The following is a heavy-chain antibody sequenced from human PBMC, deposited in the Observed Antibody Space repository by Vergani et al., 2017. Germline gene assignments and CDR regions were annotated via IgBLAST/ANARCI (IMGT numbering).Heavy chain of an antibody. D-gene: IGHD1-26*01. CDR1: GFTFSSYW. CDR3: ARGGELPEANWYFDL. CDR2: IKQDGSEK. J-gene: IGHJ2*01. V-gene: IGHV3-7*01. Sequence: EVQLVESGGGLVQPGGSLRLSCAASGFTFSSYWMSWVRQAPGKGLEWVANIKQDGSEKYYGDSVKGRFTISRDNSKNTLYLQMNSLRAADTAVYYCARGGELPEANWYFDLWGRGTLVTVSS.